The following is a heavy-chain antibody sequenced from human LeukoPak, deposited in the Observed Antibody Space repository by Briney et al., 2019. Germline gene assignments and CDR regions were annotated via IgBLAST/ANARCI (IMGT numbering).Heavy chain of an antibody. J-gene: IGHJ5*02. CDR3: AKEGFDP. Sequence: GRSLRLSCAASGFTFTSYGIHWVRQAPGTGLEWVAFIRYGGSDEHYADSVKGRFTISRDISKNTVYLQMNSLRIEDTAVYYCAKEGFDPWGQGTLVTVSS. V-gene: IGHV3-30*02. CDR2: IRYGGSDE. CDR1: GFTFTSYG.